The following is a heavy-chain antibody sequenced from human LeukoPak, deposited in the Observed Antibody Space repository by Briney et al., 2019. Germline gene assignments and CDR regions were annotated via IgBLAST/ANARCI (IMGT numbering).Heavy chain of an antibody. Sequence: GRSLRLSCAASGFTFSSCGMHWVRQAPGKGLEWVAVIWYDGTNKYYADSVKGRFTISRDNSKNTLYLQMNSLRAEDTAVYYXXXXXXLTTEWGYYFDYWGQGTLVTVSS. V-gene: IGHV3-33*01. CDR1: GFTFSSCG. CDR3: XXXXXLTTEWGYYFDY. D-gene: IGHD3-3*01. CDR2: IWYDGTNK. J-gene: IGHJ4*02.